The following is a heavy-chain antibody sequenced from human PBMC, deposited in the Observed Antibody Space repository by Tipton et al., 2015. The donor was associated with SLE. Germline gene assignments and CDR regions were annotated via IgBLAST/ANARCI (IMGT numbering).Heavy chain of an antibody. V-gene: IGHV4-38-2*02. J-gene: IGHJ5*02. CDR3: ARVGPVAAAGVPNWFDP. CDR2: IYHSGST. D-gene: IGHD6-13*01. Sequence: TLSLACTVSGYSISSGYYWGWIRQPPGKGLEWIGSIYHSGSTYYNPSLKSRVTISVDTSKNQFSLKLSSVTAADTAVYYCARVGPVAAAGVPNWFDPWGQGTLVTVSS. CDR1: GYSISSGYY.